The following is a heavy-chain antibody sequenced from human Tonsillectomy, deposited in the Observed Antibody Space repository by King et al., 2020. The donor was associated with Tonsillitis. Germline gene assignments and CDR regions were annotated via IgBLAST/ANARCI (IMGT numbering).Heavy chain of an antibody. CDR1: GFTFSRYG. CDR3: ARLGGMVLDAPFDY. V-gene: IGHV3-30*03. CDR2: ISYDGSNK. J-gene: IGHJ4*02. D-gene: IGHD2-8*01. Sequence: QLVQSGGGVVQPGRSLRPSCAASGFTFSRYGMHWVRQAPGKGLEWVAVISYDGSNKYYADSVKGRFTISRDNSKNTLYLQMNSLRAEDTAVYYCARLGGMVLDAPFDYCGQGTLVTVSA.